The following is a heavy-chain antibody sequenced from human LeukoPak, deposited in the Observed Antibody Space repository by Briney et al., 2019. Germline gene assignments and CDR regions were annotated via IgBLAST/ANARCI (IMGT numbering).Heavy chain of an antibody. Sequence: GGSLRLSCAASGFTFSSYGMHWVRQAPGKGLEWVAFIRYDENNKYYVDSVRGRFTISRDTSENTLFLQMNGLRAEDTALYYCAKDGGWFGTDYFHYTDVWGKGTTVTVSS. CDR3: AKDGGWFGTDYFHYTDV. D-gene: IGHD3-10*01. V-gene: IGHV3-30*02. J-gene: IGHJ6*03. CDR2: IRYDENNK. CDR1: GFTFSSYG.